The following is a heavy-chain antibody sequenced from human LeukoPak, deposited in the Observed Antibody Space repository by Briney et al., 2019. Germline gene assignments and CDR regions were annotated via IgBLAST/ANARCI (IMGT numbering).Heavy chain of an antibody. CDR3: AADIVVVSGMDV. V-gene: IGHV1-3*01. Sequence: ASVKVSCEASGYTFTSYAMHWVRQAPGQRLEWMGWINAGNGNTKYSQKFQGRVTITRDTSASTAYMELSSLRSEDTAVYYCAADIVVVSGMDVWGKGTTVTVSS. CDR2: INAGNGNT. CDR1: GYTFTSYA. D-gene: IGHD2-2*01. J-gene: IGHJ6*04.